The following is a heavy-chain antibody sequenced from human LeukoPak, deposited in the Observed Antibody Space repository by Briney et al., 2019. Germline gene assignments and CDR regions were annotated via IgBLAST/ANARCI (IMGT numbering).Heavy chain of an antibody. V-gene: IGHV3-21*04. CDR1: GFTFSSYS. CDR2: ISSSSSYI. Sequence: GGSLRLSCAASGFTFSSYSMNWVRQAPGKGLEWVSSISSSSSYIYYADSVKGRFTISRDNAKNSLYLQMNSLRAEDTALYYCAKAMITMVRGVIISMDAFDIWGQGTMVTVSS. D-gene: IGHD3-10*01. CDR3: AKAMITMVRGVIISMDAFDI. J-gene: IGHJ3*02.